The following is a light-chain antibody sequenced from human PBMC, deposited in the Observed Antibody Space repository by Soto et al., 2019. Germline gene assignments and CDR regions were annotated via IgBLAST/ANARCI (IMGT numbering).Light chain of an antibody. Sequence: EVVLTQSPGTLSLSPGERATLSCRASESVSSSFLTWYQQKPGQAPRLLIFGASSRAAGVPPRFSGSGSGTEFSLTISSLQSEDFAVYYCQQYHYWPPLTFGGGTKVEI. CDR1: ESVSSS. J-gene: IGKJ4*01. V-gene: IGKV3-15*01. CDR3: QQYHYWPPLT. CDR2: GAS.